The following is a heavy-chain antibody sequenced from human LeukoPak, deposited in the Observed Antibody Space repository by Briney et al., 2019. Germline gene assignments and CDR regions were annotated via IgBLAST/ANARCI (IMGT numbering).Heavy chain of an antibody. CDR2: IYYSGST. V-gene: IGHV4-59*01. CDR3: AREVRSGSSSAEDYYYGMDV. J-gene: IGHJ6*02. D-gene: IGHD6-13*01. CDR1: GFTLSSYA. Sequence: PGGSLRLSCAASGFTLSSYAMSWIRQPPGKGLEWIGYIYYSGSTNYNPSLKSRVTISVDTSKNQFSLKLSSVTAADTAVYYCAREVRSGSSSAEDYYYGMDVWGQGTTVTVSS.